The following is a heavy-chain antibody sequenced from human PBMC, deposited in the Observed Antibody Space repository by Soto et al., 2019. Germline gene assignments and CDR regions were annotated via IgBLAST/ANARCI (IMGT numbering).Heavy chain of an antibody. J-gene: IGHJ6*02. CDR2: IYYSWST. CDR1: GGSISSSSYF. Sequence: SETLSLTCTVSGGSISSSSYFWGWIRQPPGKGLEWIGSIYYSWSTYYNPSLKSRVTISVDTSKNQFSLKLSSVTAADTAVYYCARPSGGIVAAANNLFHLGYYGMDVWGPGTTVPVS. V-gene: IGHV4-39*07. D-gene: IGHD2-15*01. CDR3: ARPSGGIVAAANNLFHLGYYGMDV.